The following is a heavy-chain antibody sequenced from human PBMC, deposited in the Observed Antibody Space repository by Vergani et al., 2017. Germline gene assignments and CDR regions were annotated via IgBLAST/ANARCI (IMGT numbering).Heavy chain of an antibody. J-gene: IGHJ3*02. V-gene: IGHV3-11*01. CDR1: GFTFSDYY. Sequence: QVQLVESGGGLVKPGGSLRLSCAASGFTFSDYYMTWIRQAPGKGLEWLSYISSSGSTIYYADSVKGRFTISRDNAKNSLYLHMNSLRAEDTAVYYCARVHRGWWETDGAFDIWGQGTMVTVSS. CDR2: ISSSGSTI. D-gene: IGHD1-26*01. CDR3: ARVHRGWWETDGAFDI.